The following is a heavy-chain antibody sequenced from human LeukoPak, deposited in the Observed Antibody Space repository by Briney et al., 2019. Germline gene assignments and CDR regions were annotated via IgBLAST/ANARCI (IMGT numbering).Heavy chain of an antibody. D-gene: IGHD4-17*01. Sequence: GASVKVSCKVSGYTLTELSMHWVRQAPGKGLEWMGGFDPEDGETIYAQKFQGRVTITADESTSTAYMELSSLRSEDTAVYYCARRKYASGSWVTTDYGMDVWGQGTTVTVSS. J-gene: IGHJ6*02. CDR3: ARRKYASGSWVTTDYGMDV. V-gene: IGHV1-24*01. CDR2: FDPEDGET. CDR1: GYTLTELS.